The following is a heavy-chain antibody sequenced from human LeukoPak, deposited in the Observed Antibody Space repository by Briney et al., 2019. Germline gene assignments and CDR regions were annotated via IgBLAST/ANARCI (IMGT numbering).Heavy chain of an antibody. Sequence: GGSLRLSCAASGFTFSNTWMAWVRQAPGEGVGWVANINQDGGTRQYADSVRGRFTISRDNAKNSLYLEMNSLRAEDTGLYHCARDMKGNLDYWGQGTLVTVSS. CDR3: ARDMKGNLDY. V-gene: IGHV3-7*01. J-gene: IGHJ4*02. CDR2: INQDGGTR. CDR1: GFTFSNTW. D-gene: IGHD3-16*01.